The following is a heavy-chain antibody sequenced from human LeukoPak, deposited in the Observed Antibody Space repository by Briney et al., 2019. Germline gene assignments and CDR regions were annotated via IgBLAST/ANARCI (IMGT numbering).Heavy chain of an antibody. Sequence: ASVKVSCKASGYTFTGYYMHWVRQAPGQGLEWMGWINPNSGGTNYAQKFQGRVTMTRDTSISTAYMELSRLRSDDTAVYYCARGNSGYYKGYYYYYGMDVWGQGTTATVSS. CDR3: ARGNSGYYKGYYYYYGMDV. D-gene: IGHD3-3*01. CDR2: INPNSGGT. J-gene: IGHJ6*02. CDR1: GYTFTGYY. V-gene: IGHV1-2*02.